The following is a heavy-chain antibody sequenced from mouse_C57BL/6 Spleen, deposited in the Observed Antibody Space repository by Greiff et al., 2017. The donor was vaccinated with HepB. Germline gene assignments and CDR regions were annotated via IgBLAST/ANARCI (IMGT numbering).Heavy chain of an antibody. CDR2: INPNNGGT. V-gene: IGHV1-18*01. CDR1: GYTFTDYN. CDR3: ERHDGSSDYYAMDY. D-gene: IGHD1-1*01. J-gene: IGHJ4*01. Sequence: EVQLQQSGPELVKPGASVKIPCKASGYTFTDYNMDWVKQSHGKSLEWIGDINPNNGGTIYNQKFKGKATLTVDKSSSKAYMELRSLTSEDTAVYYWERHDGSSDYYAMDYLGQGTSVTVSS.